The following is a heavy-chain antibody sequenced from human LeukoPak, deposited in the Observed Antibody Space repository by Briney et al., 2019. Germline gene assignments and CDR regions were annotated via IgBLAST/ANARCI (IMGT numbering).Heavy chain of an antibody. D-gene: IGHD3-22*01. Sequence: ASVKVSCKASGYTFTSYDINWVRQATGQGLEWMGWMNPNSGNTGYAQKFQGRVTITADESTSTAYMELSSLRSEDTAVYYCARSVYSSAFDYWGQGTLVTVSS. V-gene: IGHV1-8*01. CDR2: MNPNSGNT. J-gene: IGHJ4*02. CDR1: GYTFTSYD. CDR3: ARSVYSSAFDY.